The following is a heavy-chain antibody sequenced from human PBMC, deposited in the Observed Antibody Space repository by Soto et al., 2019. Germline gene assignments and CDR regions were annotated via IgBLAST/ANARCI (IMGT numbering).Heavy chain of an antibody. CDR1: GASISSGDYF. CDR3: AREKGYNPGPTNFEN. J-gene: IGHJ4*02. Sequence: PSETLSLTCTVSGASISSGDYFWSWILHSPGKGLEWIGYIYDRGSSYYNPSLKSRVTMSVDTSKNHFSLKLRSVTAADTAVYYCAREKGYNPGPTNFENWCQGTMVNVSS. V-gene: IGHV4-30-4*01. CDR2: IYDRGSS. D-gene: IGHD1-1*01.